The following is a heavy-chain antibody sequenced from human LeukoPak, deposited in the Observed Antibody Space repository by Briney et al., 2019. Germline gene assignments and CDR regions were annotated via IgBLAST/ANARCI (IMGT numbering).Heavy chain of an antibody. CDR2: ISSSSSYI. CDR3: ASGGLLDYYGMDV. Sequence: GGSLRLSCAASGFTFSSYSMNWVRQAPGKGLEWVSSISSSSSYIYYADSVKGRFTISRDNAKNSLYLQMNSLRAEDTAVYYCASGGLLDYYGMDVWGQGTTVTVSS. J-gene: IGHJ6*02. D-gene: IGHD2-8*02. CDR1: GFTFSSYS. V-gene: IGHV3-21*04.